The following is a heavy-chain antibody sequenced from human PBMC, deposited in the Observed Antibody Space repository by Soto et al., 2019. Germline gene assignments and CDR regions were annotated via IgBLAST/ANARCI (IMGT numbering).Heavy chain of an antibody. CDR2: ISGSGGST. V-gene: IGHV3-23*01. J-gene: IGHJ4*02. D-gene: IGHD2-2*01. CDR3: AKPRYCSSTSCGYRGYYFDY. Sequence: GGSLRLSCAASGFTFSSYAMSWVRQAPGKGLEWVSAISGSGGSTYYADSVKGRFTISRDNSKNTLYLQMNSLRAEDTAVYYCAKPRYCSSTSCGYRGYYFDYWGQGTLVTVSS. CDR1: GFTFSSYA.